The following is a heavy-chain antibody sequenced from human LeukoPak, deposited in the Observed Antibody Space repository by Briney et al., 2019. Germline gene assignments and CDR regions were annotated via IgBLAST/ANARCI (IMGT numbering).Heavy chain of an antibody. D-gene: IGHD5-18*01. V-gene: IGHV3-30-3*01. CDR1: GFTFSSYA. J-gene: IGHJ6*02. CDR3: ARASQGYSYGLPSHNYYYRMDV. Sequence: PGGSLRLSCAASGFTFSSYAMHWVRQAPGKGLGWVAVISYDGSNKYYADSVKGRLTISRDNSKNTLYLQMNSLRAEDTAVYYCARASQGYSYGLPSHNYYYRMDVWGQGTTVTVSS. CDR2: ISYDGSNK.